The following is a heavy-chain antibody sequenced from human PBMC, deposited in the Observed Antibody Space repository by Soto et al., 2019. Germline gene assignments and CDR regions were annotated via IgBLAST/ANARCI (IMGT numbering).Heavy chain of an antibody. J-gene: IGHJ6*02. CDR1: GGTFSSYA. CDR3: ARDSYDSSGYYEVDYYGMDV. Sequence: ASVKVSCKASGGTFSSYAISWVRQAPGQGLEWMGGIIPIFGTANYAQKFQGRVTITADESTSTAYMELSSLRSEDTAVYYCARDSYDSSGYYEVDYYGMDVWGQGTTVTVSS. CDR2: IIPIFGTA. D-gene: IGHD3-22*01. V-gene: IGHV1-69*13.